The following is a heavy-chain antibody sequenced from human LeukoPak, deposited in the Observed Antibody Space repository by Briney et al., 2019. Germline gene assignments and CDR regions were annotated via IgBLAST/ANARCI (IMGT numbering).Heavy chain of an antibody. D-gene: IGHD6-19*01. Sequence: SETLSLTCAVYGGSFSGYYWSWIRRPPGKGLEWIGEINHSGSTNYNPSLKSRVTISVDTSKNQFSLKLSSVTAADTAVYYCARGSSSGWYKGYFQHWGQGTLVTVSS. V-gene: IGHV4-34*01. CDR1: GGSFSGYY. J-gene: IGHJ1*01. CDR3: ARGSSSGWYKGYFQH. CDR2: INHSGST.